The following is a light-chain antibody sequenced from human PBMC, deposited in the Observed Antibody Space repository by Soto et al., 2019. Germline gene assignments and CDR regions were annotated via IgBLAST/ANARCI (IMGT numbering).Light chain of an antibody. CDR1: SSDVGGYNY. V-gene: IGLV2-14*01. CDR3: SSYTSSSPVV. J-gene: IGLJ2*01. CDR2: EVS. Sequence: QSALTQPASVSGSPGQSITISCTGTSSDVGGYNYVSWYQQHPGKAPKLMIYEVSNRPSGVSNRFSGSKSGNTASLTISGLQAEDEAHYYCSSYTSSSPVVFGGGTKLTVL.